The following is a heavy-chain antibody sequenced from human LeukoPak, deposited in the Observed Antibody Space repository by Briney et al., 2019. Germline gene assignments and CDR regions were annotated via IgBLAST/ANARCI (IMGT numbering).Heavy chain of an antibody. CDR3: AREILAPGKTHDY. CDR1: GFTFSNYW. J-gene: IGHJ4*02. CDR2: INDDGSAT. Sequence: GRSLRLSCAASGFTFSNYWMHWVRQVPGKGLVWVSRINDDGSATFYADSVKGRFTISRDNAKNNLFLQMNSLSAEDTALYYCAREILAPGKTHDYWGQGTLVTVSS. V-gene: IGHV3-74*01.